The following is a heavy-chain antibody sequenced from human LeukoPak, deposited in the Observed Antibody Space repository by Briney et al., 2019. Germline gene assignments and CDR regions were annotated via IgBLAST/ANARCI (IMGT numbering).Heavy chain of an antibody. CDR1: GYTLTELS. D-gene: IGHD3-22*01. J-gene: IGHJ4*02. CDR2: FDPEDGET. Sequence: AASVKVSCKVSGYTLTELSMHWVRQAPGKGLEWMGGFDPEDGETIYAQKFQGRVTMTEDTSTDTAHMELSSLRSEDTAVYYCATDPIVWDYYDSSSHVYWGQGTLVTVSS. V-gene: IGHV1-24*01. CDR3: ATDPIVWDYYDSSSHVY.